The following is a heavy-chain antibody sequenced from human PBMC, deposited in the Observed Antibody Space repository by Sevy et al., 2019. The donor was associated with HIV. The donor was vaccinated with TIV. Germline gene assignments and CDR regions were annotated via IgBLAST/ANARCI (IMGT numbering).Heavy chain of an antibody. V-gene: IGHV3-30-3*01. D-gene: IGHD2-21*02. J-gene: IGHJ4*02. CDR2: ISYSGTNK. CDR3: ARVAVEYCTDDCSDRCDY. Sequence: GESLKISCAASGFTFSLYAIHWVRQAPGKGLEWVALISYSGTNKYYADSVKGRFTISRDDSKNTAYLQMNNLRTDDTAVYYCARVAVEYCTDDCSDRCDYWGQGTQVTVSS. CDR1: GFTFSLYA.